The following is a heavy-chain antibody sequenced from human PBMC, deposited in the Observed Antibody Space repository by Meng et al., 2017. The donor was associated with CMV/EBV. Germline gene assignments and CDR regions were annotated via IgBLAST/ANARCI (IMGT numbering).Heavy chain of an antibody. CDR3: ANRWFSYDSSGYPLPYYYYGMDV. J-gene: IGHJ6*02. CDR1: GFTFSSSG. D-gene: IGHD3-22*01. V-gene: IGHV3-30*02. CDR2: IRYDGSNK. Sequence: LKISCAASGFTFSSSGMHWVRQAPGKGLEWVAFIRYDGSNKYYADSVKGRFTISRDNSKNTLYLQMNSLRAEDTAVYYCANRWFSYDSSGYPLPYYYYGMDVWGQGTTVTVSS.